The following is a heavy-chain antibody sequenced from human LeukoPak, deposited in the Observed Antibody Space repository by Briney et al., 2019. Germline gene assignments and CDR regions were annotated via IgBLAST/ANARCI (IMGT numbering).Heavy chain of an antibody. CDR2: ISGNNDNP. J-gene: IGHJ4*02. V-gene: IGHV1-18*01. D-gene: IGHD2-2*01. CDR1: RYTFSNFG. Sequence: ASVKVSCKTSRYTFSNFGINWVRQAPGQGLEWMGWISGNNDNPNYGQKFQGRFTVTTDSSTSTAYMELRNLRFDYTAVYYCARDGTSTDDYWGQGTLVTVSS. CDR3: ARDGTSTDDY.